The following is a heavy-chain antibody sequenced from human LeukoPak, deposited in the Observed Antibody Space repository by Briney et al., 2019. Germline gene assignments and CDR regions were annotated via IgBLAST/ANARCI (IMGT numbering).Heavy chain of an antibody. D-gene: IGHD1-26*01. V-gene: IGHV3-72*01. CDR3: ARGEYSGSYGLHDAFDI. CDR1: GFTFSDHY. Sequence: GGPLRLSCAASGFTFSDHYMDWVRQAPGKGLEWVGRTRNKANSYTTEYAASVKGRFTISRDDSKNSLYLQMNSLKTEDTAVYYCARGEYSGSYGLHDAFDIWGQGTMVTVSS. J-gene: IGHJ3*02. CDR2: TRNKANSYTT.